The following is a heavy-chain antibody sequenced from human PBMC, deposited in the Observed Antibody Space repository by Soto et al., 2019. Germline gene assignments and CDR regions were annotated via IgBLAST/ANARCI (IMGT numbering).Heavy chain of an antibody. V-gene: IGHV3-30*18. CDR3: AKDMLDTTNYYGSGRFHYYYYYYMDV. J-gene: IGHJ6*03. CDR2: ISYDGSNK. CDR1: GFTFSSYG. Sequence: GGSLRLSCAASGFTFSSYGMSWVRQAPGKGLEWVAVISYDGSNKYYADSVKGRFTISRDNSKNTLYLQMNSLRAEDTAVYYCAKDMLDTTNYYGSGRFHYYYYYYMDVWGKGTTVTVSS. D-gene: IGHD3-10*01.